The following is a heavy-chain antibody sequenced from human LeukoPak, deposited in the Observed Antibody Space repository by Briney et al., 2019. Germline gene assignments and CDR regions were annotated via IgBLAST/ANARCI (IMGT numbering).Heavy chain of an antibody. V-gene: IGHV4-59*12. J-gene: IGHJ4*02. CDR3: ARSRELPRFDY. CDR1: GGSISSYY. D-gene: IGHD1-26*01. CDR2: IYYSGST. Sequence: SETLSLTCTVSGGSISSYYWSWIRQPPGKGLDWIGFIYYSGSTNYNPSLKSRVTISVDTSKNQFSLKLSSVTAADTAVYYCARSRELPRFDYWGQGTLVTVSS.